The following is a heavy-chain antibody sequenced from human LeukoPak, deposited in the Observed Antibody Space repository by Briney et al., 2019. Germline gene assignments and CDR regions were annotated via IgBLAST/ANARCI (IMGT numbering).Heavy chain of an antibody. CDR3: AKDQLGELYDY. CDR2: ISWNSGSI. V-gene: IGHV3-9*01. Sequence: PGGSLRLSCAASGFTFDDYAMHWVRQAPGKGLEWVSGISWNSGSIGYADSVKGRFTISRDNSKNTLYLQMNSLRAEDTAVYHCAKDQLGELYDYWGQGTLVTVSS. CDR1: GFTFDDYA. D-gene: IGHD3-10*01. J-gene: IGHJ4*02.